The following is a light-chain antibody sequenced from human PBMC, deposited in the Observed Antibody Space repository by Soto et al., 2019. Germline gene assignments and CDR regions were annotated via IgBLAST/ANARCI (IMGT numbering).Light chain of an antibody. Sequence: QSVLTQPPSVSGAPGQRVTISCTGSSSNIGAGYDVHWYQQLPGTAPKLLIYGNSNRPSGVPDRFSGSKSGTSASLAITGLQAEDAADYSCQSYDSSLSGSYVFGTGTKLTVL. V-gene: IGLV1-40*01. CDR3: QSYDSSLSGSYV. CDR1: SSNIGAGYD. J-gene: IGLJ1*01. CDR2: GNS.